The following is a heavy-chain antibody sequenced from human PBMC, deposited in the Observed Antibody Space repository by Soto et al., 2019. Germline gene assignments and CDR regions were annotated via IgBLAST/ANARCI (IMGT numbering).Heavy chain of an antibody. V-gene: IGHV3-30*18. D-gene: IGHD6-19*01. CDR3: AKDERYSSGWYGWQDY. CDR1: GFTFSSYG. J-gene: IGHJ4*02. Sequence: VQLVESGGGVVQPGRSLRLSCAASGFTFSSYGMHWVRQAPGKGLEWVAVISYDGSNKYYADSVKGRFTISRDNSKNTLYLQMNSLRAEDTAVYYCAKDERYSSGWYGWQDYWGQGTLVTVSS. CDR2: ISYDGSNK.